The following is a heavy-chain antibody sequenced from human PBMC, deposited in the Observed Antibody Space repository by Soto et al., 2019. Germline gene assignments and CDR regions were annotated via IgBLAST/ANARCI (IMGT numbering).Heavy chain of an antibody. Sequence: ASVKVSCKASGYTFTSYGIIWLRQAPGQGLECMGWISAYNGNTNYAQKHQGRVTMTTDTSTSTAYKELRSLRSDDSAVYYCARDRVAGYCSSTSCPECWFDPWGQGTLVTVSA. D-gene: IGHD2-2*01. CDR3: ARDRVAGYCSSTSCPECWFDP. CDR2: ISAYNGNT. V-gene: IGHV1-18*01. CDR1: GYTFTSYG. J-gene: IGHJ5*02.